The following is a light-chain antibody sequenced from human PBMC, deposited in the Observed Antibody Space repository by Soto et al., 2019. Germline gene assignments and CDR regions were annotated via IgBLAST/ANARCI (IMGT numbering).Light chain of an antibody. V-gene: IGLV1-51*01. CDR3: GAWDSRLSAVV. Sequence: QSVLTQPPSVSAAPGQKVTISCSGSSSNIGANFVSWFQQVPGTAPKLLIYDNDLRPSGIPDRFSGSKSGTSATLDITGLQTGDEADYYCGAWDSRLSAVVFGGGTKVTVL. J-gene: IGLJ2*01. CDR1: SSNIGANF. CDR2: DND.